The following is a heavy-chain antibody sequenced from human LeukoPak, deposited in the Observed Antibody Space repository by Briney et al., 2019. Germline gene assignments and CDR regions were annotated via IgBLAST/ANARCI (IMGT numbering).Heavy chain of an antibody. CDR1: GGSIGSSRFY. CDR2: IDYSGKT. J-gene: IGHJ4*02. Sequence: SETLSLTRTVSGGSIGSSRFYWGWLRQPPGKGLEWTGSIDYSGKTFYNPSLKSRVTISVDTSKNQSSLKLSSVTAADTAVYYCARHCSDGSCYEYWGQGTLVTVSS. CDR3: ARHCSDGSCYEY. D-gene: IGHD2-15*01. V-gene: IGHV4-39*01.